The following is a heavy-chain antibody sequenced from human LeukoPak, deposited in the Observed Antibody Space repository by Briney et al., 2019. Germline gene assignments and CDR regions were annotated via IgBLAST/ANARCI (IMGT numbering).Heavy chain of an antibody. CDR1: GFTFSNYG. J-gene: IGHJ3*01. V-gene: IGHV3-30*02. Sequence: GGSLRLSWAASGFTFSNYGMHWVRQAPGKGLEWVAHIRFDESDKYYADSVKGRFTISRDNSKNTLSLDMNTLRIEDTAVYFCVKDASAFDFWGQGILVTVSS. CDR3: VKDASAFDF. CDR2: IRFDESDK.